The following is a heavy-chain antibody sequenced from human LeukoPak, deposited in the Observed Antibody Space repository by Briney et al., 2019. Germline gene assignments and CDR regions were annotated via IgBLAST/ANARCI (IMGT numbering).Heavy chain of an antibody. CDR2: INRNGGST. Sequence: PGGSLRLSCAVSGFTFEDHGMSWVRHAPGEGLKWVSGINRNGGSTGYADPVKGRFTISRDNAKNSLYLQMNRLRAEDTALYYCARRSGGTTTGDFDYWGQGTLVTVSS. CDR3: ARRSGGTTTGDFDY. J-gene: IGHJ4*02. V-gene: IGHV3-20*04. D-gene: IGHD1-26*01. CDR1: GFTFEDHG.